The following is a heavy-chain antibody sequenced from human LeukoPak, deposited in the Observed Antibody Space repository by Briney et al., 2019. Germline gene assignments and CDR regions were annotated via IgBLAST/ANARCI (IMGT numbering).Heavy chain of an antibody. D-gene: IGHD4-11*01. J-gene: IGHJ6*03. CDR3: ARDNLTTVTTGYYYYYMDV. Sequence: SETLSLTCTVSGGSIISSSYYWGWIRQPPGKGLEWIGSIYYTGSTYYNPSLKSRVTISVDTSKNQFSLKLSSVTAADTAVYYCARDNLTTVTTGYYYYYMDVWGKGTTVTVSS. CDR1: GGSIISSSYY. CDR2: IYYTGST. V-gene: IGHV4-39*07.